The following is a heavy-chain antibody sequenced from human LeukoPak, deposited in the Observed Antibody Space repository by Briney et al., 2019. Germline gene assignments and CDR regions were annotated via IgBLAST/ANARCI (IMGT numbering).Heavy chain of an antibody. V-gene: IGHV3-11*05. Sequence: GGSLRLSCAASGFTFSDYYMSWIRQAPGKGLEWVSYISGSSIYTNHADSVKGRFTISRDNAKNSLYLQMNSLGAEDTAVYYCARDVYASGDSGDYWGQGTLVTVSS. CDR3: ARDVYASGDSGDY. CDR2: ISGSSIYT. CDR1: GFTFSDYY. D-gene: IGHD3-10*01. J-gene: IGHJ4*02.